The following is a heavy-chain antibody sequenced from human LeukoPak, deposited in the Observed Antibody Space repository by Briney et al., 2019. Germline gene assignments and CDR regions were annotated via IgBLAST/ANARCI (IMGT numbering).Heavy chain of an antibody. CDR3: ARDLNSINLI. D-gene: IGHD4-23*01. CDR1: GGSISSNY. J-gene: IGHJ3*02. CDR2: LYYGGRT. Sequence: SETLSLTCTVSGGSISSNYWSWMPTPPGQGLGGWGNLYYGGRTNSNPSPSSRITISVDTSKNQFSLKLSSVTAADTAVYYCARDLNSINLIWGQGTMVTVSS. V-gene: IGHV4-59*01.